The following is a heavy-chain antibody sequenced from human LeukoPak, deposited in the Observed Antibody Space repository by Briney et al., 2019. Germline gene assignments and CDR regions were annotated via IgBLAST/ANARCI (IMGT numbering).Heavy chain of an antibody. J-gene: IGHJ4*02. CDR2: ISGSGGST. Sequence: PGGSLRLSCAASGFTFSSYAMSWVRQAPGKGLEWVSAISGSGGSTYYADSAKGRFTISRDNSKNTLYLQMNSLRAEGAAVYYCAKDDCSSTSCYIVWGQGTLVTVSS. CDR3: AKDDCSSTSCYIV. D-gene: IGHD2-2*02. V-gene: IGHV3-23*01. CDR1: GFTFSSYA.